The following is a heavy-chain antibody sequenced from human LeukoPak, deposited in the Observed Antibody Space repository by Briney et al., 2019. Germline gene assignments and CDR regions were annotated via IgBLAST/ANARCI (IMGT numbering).Heavy chain of an antibody. J-gene: IGHJ5*02. V-gene: IGHV1-69*05. Sequence: GASVKVSCKASGGTFSSYAISWVRQAPGQGLEWMGGIIPIFGTANYAQKFQGRVTITTDESTSTAYMELSSLRSEDTAVYYCARGRPYWNEGEGWFDPWSQGTLVTVSS. CDR3: ARGRPYWNEGEGWFDP. CDR1: GGTFSSYA. CDR2: IIPIFGTA. D-gene: IGHD1-1*01.